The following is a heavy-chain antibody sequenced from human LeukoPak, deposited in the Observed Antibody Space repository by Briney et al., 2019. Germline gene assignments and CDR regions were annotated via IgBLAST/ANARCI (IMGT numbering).Heavy chain of an antibody. CDR3: ATQTSPYCSGNTCFGMDV. V-gene: IGHV3-43*01. D-gene: IGHD2-15*01. CDR1: GFSFDAYS. Sequence: GGSLRLSCAASGFSFDAYSMHWVRQAPGKGLEWVSLISWDGDSTNYADSVKGRFTISRDNSKNSLYLQMNSLRTEDTALYHCATQTSPYCSGNTCFGMDVWGQGTTVTVSS. J-gene: IGHJ6*02. CDR2: ISWDGDST.